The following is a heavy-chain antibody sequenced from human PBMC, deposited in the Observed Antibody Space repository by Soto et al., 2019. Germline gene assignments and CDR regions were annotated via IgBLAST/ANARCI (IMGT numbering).Heavy chain of an antibody. D-gene: IGHD6-6*01. V-gene: IGHV4-31*03. CDR2: IYYSGST. J-gene: IGHJ5*02. Sequence: QVQLQESGPGLVKPSQTLSLTCTVSGGSISSGGYYWSWIRQHPGKGLERFGYIYYSGSTYYNPSLKSRVTISVDTSKNQFSLKLSSVTAADTAVYYCARGSYSSSSFWFDPWGQGTLVTVSS. CDR1: GGSISSGGYY. CDR3: ARGSYSSSSFWFDP.